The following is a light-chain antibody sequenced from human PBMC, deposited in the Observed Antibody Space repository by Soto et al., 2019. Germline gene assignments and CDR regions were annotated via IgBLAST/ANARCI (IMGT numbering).Light chain of an antibody. CDR1: QTIRNN. J-gene: IGKJ5*01. CDR3: QQYDNWPPIT. CDR2: VAS. V-gene: IGKV3-15*01. Sequence: IVMTQSPATLSVSPGERTTLSCRFSQTIRNNLAWYQQKPGQAPRLLIYVASTRATDIPARFSGSGSGTDFTLTISSLQSEDFAFYYCQQYDNWPPITFGQGTRLEIK.